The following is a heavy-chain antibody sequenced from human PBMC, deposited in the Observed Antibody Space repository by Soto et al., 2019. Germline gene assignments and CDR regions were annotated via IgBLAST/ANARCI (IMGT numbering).Heavy chain of an antibody. CDR3: ARLGFPGAIYFDS. CDR2: IYPGDSAT. V-gene: IGHV5-51*01. CDR1: GYNFPTFW. Sequence: MLYRNGSGYNFPTFWIGREREMPGKGLEWMGIIYPGDSATKYTPDFEGQVTISADRYTNTAYLQWRSLRASDTAMYYCARLGFPGAIYFDSWGLGTLVTVSS. J-gene: IGHJ4*02.